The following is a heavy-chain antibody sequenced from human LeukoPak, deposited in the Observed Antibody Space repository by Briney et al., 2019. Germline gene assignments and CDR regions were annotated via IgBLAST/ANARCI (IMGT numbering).Heavy chain of an antibody. CDR2: INAGNGNT. Sequence: GASVKVSCKASGHTFTSYAMHWVRQAPGQRLEWMGWINAGNGNTKYSQKFQGRVTITRDTSASIAYMELSSLRSEDTAVYYCARDSTYYDILTGYPGDYWGQGTLVTVSS. V-gene: IGHV1-3*01. CDR3: ARDSTYYDILTGYPGDY. D-gene: IGHD3-9*01. CDR1: GHTFTSYA. J-gene: IGHJ4*02.